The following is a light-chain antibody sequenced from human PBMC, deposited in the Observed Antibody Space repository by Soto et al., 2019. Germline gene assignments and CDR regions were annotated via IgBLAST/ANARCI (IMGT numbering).Light chain of an antibody. J-gene: IGKJ5*01. Sequence: EIVLTQSPGTLSLSPGERATLSCRASQSVSSSYLAWYQQKPGQAPRLLIYGTSSRATGTPDRFSGSGSGTDFTLTINRLEPEDFAVYYCQQYGSLITFGQGTRLEI. CDR1: QSVSSSY. V-gene: IGKV3-20*01. CDR3: QQYGSLIT. CDR2: GTS.